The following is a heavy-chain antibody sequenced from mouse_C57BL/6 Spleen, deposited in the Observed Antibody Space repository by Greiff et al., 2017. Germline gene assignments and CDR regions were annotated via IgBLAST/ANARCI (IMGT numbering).Heavy chain of an antibody. V-gene: IGHV5-9*01. CDR3: ARHTPSDY. J-gene: IGHJ2*01. Sequence: EVKVVESGGGLVKPGGSLKLSCAASGFTFSSYTMSWVRQTPEKRLEWVATISGGGGNTYYPDSVKGRFTISRDNAKNTLYLQMSSLRSEDTALYYCARHTPSDYWGQGTTLTVSS. CDR1: GFTFSSYT. CDR2: ISGGGGNT.